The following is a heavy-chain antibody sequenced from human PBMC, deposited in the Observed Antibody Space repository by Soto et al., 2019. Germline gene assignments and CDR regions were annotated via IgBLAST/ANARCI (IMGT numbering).Heavy chain of an antibody. Sequence: LSLTCAVSGYSISSGYYWGWLRQPPGKGLEWIGGIYHGGSTYYNPSLNSRVTLSIDMTNNHVSLILNSVTAADTAVYYCARVGPWVPYYYDSSPYTFENWFDPWGQGTLVTVSS. D-gene: IGHD3-22*01. CDR1: GYSISSGYY. V-gene: IGHV4-38-2*01. CDR3: ARVGPWVPYYYDSSPYTFENWFDP. CDR2: IYHGGST. J-gene: IGHJ5*02.